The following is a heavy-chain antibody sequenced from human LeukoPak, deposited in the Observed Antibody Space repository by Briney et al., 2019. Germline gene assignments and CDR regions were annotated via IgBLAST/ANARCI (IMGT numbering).Heavy chain of an antibody. V-gene: IGHV1-46*01. CDR3: AREERIAARPFDY. J-gene: IGHJ4*02. CDR1: GCTFTSYY. CDR2: INPSGGST. Sequence: ASVKVSCKASGCTFTSYYMHWVRQAPGQGLEWMGIINPSGGSTSYAQKFQGRVTMTRDTSISTAYMELSRLRSDDTAVYYCAREERIAARPFDYWGQGTLVTVSS. D-gene: IGHD6-6*01.